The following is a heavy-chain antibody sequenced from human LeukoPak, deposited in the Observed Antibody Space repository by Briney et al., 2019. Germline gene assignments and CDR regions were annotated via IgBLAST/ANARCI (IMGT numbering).Heavy chain of an antibody. Sequence: GGSLRLSCAASGFTFSNYGVSWVRQAPGKGLEWVSGIRSAVDTTHYADSVKGRFTISRDNSKNTLYLQMNSLRAEDTAVYYCAKGRTGTTWNYFDYWGQGTLVTVSS. CDR3: AKGRTGTTWNYFDY. CDR1: GFTFSNYG. CDR2: IRSAVDTT. V-gene: IGHV3-23*01. D-gene: IGHD1-7*01. J-gene: IGHJ4*02.